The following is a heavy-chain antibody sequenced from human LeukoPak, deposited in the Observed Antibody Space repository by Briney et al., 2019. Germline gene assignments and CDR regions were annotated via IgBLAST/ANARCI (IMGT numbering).Heavy chain of an antibody. CDR2: ISSSGSTI. CDR3: ARGIPRSGHTTRLRRYYFDY. V-gene: IGHV3-48*03. J-gene: IGHJ4*02. CDR1: GFTFSSYE. Sequence: GGSLRLSCAASGFTFSSYEMNWVRQAPGKGLEWVSYISSSGSTIYYADSVKGRFTISRDNAKNSLYLQMNSLRAEDTAVYYCARGIPRSGHTTRLRRYYFDYWGQGTLVTVSS. D-gene: IGHD3-3*01.